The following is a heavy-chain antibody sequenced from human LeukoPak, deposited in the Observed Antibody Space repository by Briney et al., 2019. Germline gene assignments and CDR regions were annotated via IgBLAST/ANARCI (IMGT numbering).Heavy chain of an antibody. CDR1: GGSISSYY. V-gene: IGHV4-59*01. CDR3: ATESCSSTSCDFAY. J-gene: IGHJ4*02. Sequence: AETLSLTCIVAGGSISSYYWSWIRQPPGKGLEWIGYIYYSGSTNYNPSLKSRVTISLDTSKNQFSLKMKSVTAADTAVYYCATESCSSTSCDFAYWGQGTLVTVSS. D-gene: IGHD2-2*01. CDR2: IYYSGST.